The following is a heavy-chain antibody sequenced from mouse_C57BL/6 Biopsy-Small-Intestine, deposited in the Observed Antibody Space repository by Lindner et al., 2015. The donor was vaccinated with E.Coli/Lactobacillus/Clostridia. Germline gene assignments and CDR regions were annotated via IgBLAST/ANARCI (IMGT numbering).Heavy chain of an antibody. J-gene: IGHJ4*01. CDR2: INPNNGGT. CDR3: ARLLNHYYAMDY. CDR1: GYTFTDYN. Sequence: VQLQESGPELVKPGASVKMSCKASGYTFTDYNIHWVKQSHGKSLEWIGYINPNNGGTSYNQKFKGKATFTADTSSNTAYMQLSSLTTEDSTIYYCARLLNHYYAMDYWGQGTSVTVSS. D-gene: IGHD2-10*01. V-gene: IGHV1-22*01.